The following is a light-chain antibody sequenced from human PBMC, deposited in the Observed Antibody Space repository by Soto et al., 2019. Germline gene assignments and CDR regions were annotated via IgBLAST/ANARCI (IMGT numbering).Light chain of an antibody. CDR2: GAS. J-gene: IGKJ2*01. CDR3: QQYSNWPYS. CDR1: QSVSSSY. Sequence: EIVVTQSPGTLSLYPGERATLSCRASQSVSSSYLAWYQHKPGQSPRILIYGASTRATDVPPRFSGSGSGTDFTLTISSLQSDDSAVYYCQQYSNWPYSFGQRTKADIK. V-gene: IGKV3-15*01.